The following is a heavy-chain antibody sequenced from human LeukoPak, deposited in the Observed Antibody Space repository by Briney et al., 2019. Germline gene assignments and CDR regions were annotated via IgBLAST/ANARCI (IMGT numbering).Heavy chain of an antibody. D-gene: IGHD4-17*01. V-gene: IGHV4-39*07. J-gene: IGHJ4*02. CDR2: IYYSGRN. CDR3: ARVVRMTTLTFFDY. CDR1: ADSISSYY. Sequence: SEALSLTSPVSADSISSYYWGWFRQPPGKGLEWIASIYYSGRNYYTPHLKSRVTISVDTSPNQFSLTLSSVTAAGTAVYYCARVVRMTTLTFFDYGGQGTLVTASS.